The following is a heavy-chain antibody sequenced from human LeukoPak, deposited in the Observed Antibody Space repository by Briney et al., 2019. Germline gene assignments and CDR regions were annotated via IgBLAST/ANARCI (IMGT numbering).Heavy chain of an antibody. CDR1: GGSFSGYY. D-gene: IGHD4-17*01. CDR2: IYYTGST. Sequence: KPSETLSLTCAVYGGSFSGYYWGWIRQPPGKGLEWIGSIYYTGSTFYNPSLKSRVTISIDTSKNQFSLKLTSVTAADTAVYYCARLKHDYGDYWGQGTLVTVSS. J-gene: IGHJ4*02. V-gene: IGHV4-39*01. CDR3: ARLKHDYGDY.